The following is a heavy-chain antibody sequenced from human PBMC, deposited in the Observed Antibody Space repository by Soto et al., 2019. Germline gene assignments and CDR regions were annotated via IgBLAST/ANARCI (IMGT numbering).Heavy chain of an antibody. V-gene: IGHV4-59*01. D-gene: IGHD2-2*01. J-gene: IGHJ6*02. Sequence: SETLSLTCTVSGGSISRYYWSWIRQPPGKGLEWIGYIYYSGSTNYNPSLKSRVTISVDTSKNQFSLKLSSVTDADTAVYYCARVGDIVVVPAGGGMDVWGQGTTVT. CDR2: IYYSGST. CDR3: ARVGDIVVVPAGGGMDV. CDR1: GGSISRYY.